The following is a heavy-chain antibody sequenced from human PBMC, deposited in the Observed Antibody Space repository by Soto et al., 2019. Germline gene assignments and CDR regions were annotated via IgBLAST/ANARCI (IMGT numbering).Heavy chain of an antibody. CDR2: INHSGST. J-gene: IGHJ5*02. CDR3: AREEGHIVVVPAASGEFDP. Sequence: SETLSLTCAVYGGSFSGYYWSWIRQPPGKGLEWIGEINHSGSTNYNPSLKSRVTISVDTSKNQFSLKLSSVTAADTAVYYCAREEGHIVVVPAASGEFDPWGQGTLVTVSS. D-gene: IGHD2-2*01. CDR1: GGSFSGYY. V-gene: IGHV4-34*01.